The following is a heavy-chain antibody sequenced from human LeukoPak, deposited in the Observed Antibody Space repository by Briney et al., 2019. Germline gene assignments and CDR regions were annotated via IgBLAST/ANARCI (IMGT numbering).Heavy chain of an antibody. V-gene: IGHV3-72*01. Sequence: GGSLRLSCAASGFIFSDHYMDWVRQAPGRGLEWVARIRNKVRGYTTEYVASGQGRFTISRDDSSNSLYLQMSSLKTEDTAVYFCARGAVAGTNWYFDYWGQGTLVAVSS. CDR3: ARGAVAGTNWYFDY. CDR2: IRNKVRGYTT. J-gene: IGHJ4*02. D-gene: IGHD6-19*01. CDR1: GFIFSDHY.